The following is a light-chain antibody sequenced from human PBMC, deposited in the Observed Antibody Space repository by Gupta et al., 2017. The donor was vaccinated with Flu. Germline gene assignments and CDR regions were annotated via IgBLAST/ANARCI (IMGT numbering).Light chain of an antibody. CDR3: QTYDSSLSGSWV. J-gene: IGLJ3*02. CDR1: SSNNGANYD. Sequence: QPVHTQPPSAPAAPAEWPAMSSTAGSSNNGANYDVHWYQHFPGTAPKLLVHGNNNRPSGVPDRFSGSKSGTSASLVITGLQADDEADYYCQTYDSSLSGSWVFGGGTKLTVL. V-gene: IGLV1-40*01. CDR2: GNN.